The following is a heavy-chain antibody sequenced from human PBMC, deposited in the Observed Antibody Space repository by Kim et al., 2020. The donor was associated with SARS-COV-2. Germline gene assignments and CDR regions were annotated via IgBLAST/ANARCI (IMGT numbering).Heavy chain of an antibody. J-gene: IGHJ3*01. D-gene: IGHD3-10*01. CDR3: ARLMVRGGDDGFDF. CDR1: GYTFTTYT. V-gene: IGHV1-3*04. CDR2: INTGNGNT. Sequence: ASVKVSCKASGYTFTTYTMHWVRQAPGQRLEWMGWINTGNGNTVYSQKFQGRVTITRDTSASTGYMEVSSLRSEDTAVYYCARLMVRGGDDGFDFWGQGTMVTVSS.